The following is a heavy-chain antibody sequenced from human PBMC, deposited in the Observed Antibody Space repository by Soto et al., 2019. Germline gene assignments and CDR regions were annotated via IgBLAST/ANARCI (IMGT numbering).Heavy chain of an antibody. D-gene: IGHD4-17*01. CDR1: GYTFADYA. Sequence: QVQFVQSGAEVKKPGASVKVSCQASGYTFADYAIHWVRQAPGQSLEWMGWINAGNGDTKYSQKFQGRVTLTTDTSASTAYMDINSLTTDDTAVYYCARDRWVTTLTFDKWGQGTLVIVSS. V-gene: IGHV1-3*01. J-gene: IGHJ4*02. CDR3: ARDRWVTTLTFDK. CDR2: INAGNGDT.